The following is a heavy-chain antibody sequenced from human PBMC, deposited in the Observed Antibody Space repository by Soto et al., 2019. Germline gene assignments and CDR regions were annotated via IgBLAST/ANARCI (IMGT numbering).Heavy chain of an antibody. CDR2: INNDGSST. CDR1: GFTFSSYW. D-gene: IGHD5-12*01. CDR3: ARGRSGSPLVFDY. J-gene: IGHJ4*02. V-gene: IGHV3-74*01. Sequence: EVQLVESGGGLVQPGGSLRLSCAASGFTFSSYWMHWVRQAPGKGLVWVSHINNDGSSTTYADSVRGRFTISSDNAKNTLYLQMNSLRAEDTAVYYCARGRSGSPLVFDYWGQGTLVTVSS.